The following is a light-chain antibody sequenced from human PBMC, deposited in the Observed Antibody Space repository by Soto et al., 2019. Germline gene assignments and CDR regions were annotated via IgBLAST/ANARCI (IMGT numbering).Light chain of an antibody. J-gene: IGKJ1*01. V-gene: IGKV1-8*01. CDR2: AAS. CDR3: QQYYSYPRGT. CDR1: QGISSY. Sequence: AIRMTQSPSSLSASTGDRVTITCRASQGISSYLAWYQQKPGKAPKLLIYAASTLQSGVPSSFSGSGSGTDFTLTISCLQSEDFATYYCQQYYSYPRGTFGQGTKVEIK.